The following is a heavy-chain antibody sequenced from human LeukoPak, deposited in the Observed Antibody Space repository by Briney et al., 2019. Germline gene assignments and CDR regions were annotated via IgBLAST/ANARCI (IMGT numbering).Heavy chain of an antibody. CDR2: IFYGGGI. Sequence: SETLSLTCTVSGDSFSDHYWSWIRQPPGKGLEWVGYIFYGGGINYNPSLQSRVTISIDTSKNRFSLRLSSVTAADTAVYYCARDARFGWDYFDSWGQGTLVIVSS. D-gene: IGHD3-16*01. CDR3: ARDARFGWDYFDS. CDR1: GDSFSDHY. J-gene: IGHJ4*02. V-gene: IGHV4-59*11.